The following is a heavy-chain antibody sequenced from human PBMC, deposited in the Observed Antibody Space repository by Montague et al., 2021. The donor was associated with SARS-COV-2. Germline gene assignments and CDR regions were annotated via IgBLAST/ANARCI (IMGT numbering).Heavy chain of an antibody. V-gene: IGHV4-31*03. D-gene: IGHD3-22*01. CDR3: ARATRSIVVLNWFDP. CDR1: GGSISSGGYE. Sequence: LSLTRTVSGGSISSGGYEWSWIRQHPGKGLEWIGYTYYSGSTYYNPSLKSRVTISVDTSKNQFSLKLSSVTAADTAVYYCARATRSIVVLNWFDPWGQGTLVTVSS. CDR2: TYYSGST. J-gene: IGHJ5*02.